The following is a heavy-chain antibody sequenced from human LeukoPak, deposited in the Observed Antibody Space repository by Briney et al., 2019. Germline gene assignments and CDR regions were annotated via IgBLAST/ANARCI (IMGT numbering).Heavy chain of an antibody. CDR1: GFTFSSYG. CDR2: IRYDGSNK. J-gene: IGHJ4*02. D-gene: IGHD3-10*01. Sequence: GGSLRLSCAASGFTFSSYGMHWVRQAPGKGLEWVAFIRYDGSNKYYAQSVKGRFTISRDNSKNTLYLQMNSLRAEDTAVYYCAKAPTSYGSGRYFDYWGQGTLVTVSS. CDR3: AKAPTSYGSGRYFDY. V-gene: IGHV3-30*02.